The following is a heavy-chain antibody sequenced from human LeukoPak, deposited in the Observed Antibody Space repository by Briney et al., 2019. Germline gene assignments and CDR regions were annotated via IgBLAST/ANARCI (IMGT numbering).Heavy chain of an antibody. Sequence: GGSLRLSCAASGFTFSSYAMSWVRQAPGKGLEWVSAISGSGGSTYYADSVKGRFTISRDNSKNTPYLQMNSLRAEDTAVCYCAKDRDCSGGSCYYPAHFDYWGQGTLVTVSS. CDR3: AKDRDCSGGSCYYPAHFDY. D-gene: IGHD2-15*01. CDR1: GFTFSSYA. J-gene: IGHJ4*02. CDR2: ISGSGGST. V-gene: IGHV3-23*01.